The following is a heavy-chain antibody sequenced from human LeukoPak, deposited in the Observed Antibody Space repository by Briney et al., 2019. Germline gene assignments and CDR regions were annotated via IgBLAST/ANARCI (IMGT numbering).Heavy chain of an antibody. CDR2: IIPMFGST. J-gene: IGHJ6*03. CDR3: ARVGRSRGALPNFYYYMDV. D-gene: IGHD1-26*01. CDR1: GDIFNSYS. V-gene: IGHV1-69*05. Sequence: ASVKVSCKASGDIFNSYSVSWVRQAPGQGLEWMGGIIPMFGSTNYAQKFKGRVTITTDQSTTTVYMELTSLTSEDTAVYYCARVGRSRGALPNFYYYMDVWGKGTTVTVSS.